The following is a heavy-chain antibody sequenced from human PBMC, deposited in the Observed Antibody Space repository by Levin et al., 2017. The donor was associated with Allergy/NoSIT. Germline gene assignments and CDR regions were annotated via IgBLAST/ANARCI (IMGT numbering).Heavy chain of an antibody. Sequence: PGGSLRLSCAASGFTFDDYAMHWVRQAPGKGLEWVSGISWNSGSIGYADSVKGRFTISRDNAKNSLYLQMNSLRAEDTALYYCAKGGSGSAFDYWGQGTLVTVSS. J-gene: IGHJ4*02. CDR2: ISWNSGSI. CDR3: AKGGSGSAFDY. V-gene: IGHV3-9*01. CDR1: GFTFDDYA. D-gene: IGHD3-22*01.